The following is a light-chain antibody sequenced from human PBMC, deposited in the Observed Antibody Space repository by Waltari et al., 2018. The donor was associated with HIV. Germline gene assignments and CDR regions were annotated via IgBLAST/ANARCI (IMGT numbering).Light chain of an antibody. CDR3: ATWDDNLSGVV. Sequence: QSMLTQAPSSSGTPGQRVTISCSGGSSNVERNAVYWYLQVPGTAPELLIYGSDQRPSGVPDRFSGSKSGTSASLVISGLRSEDEADYYCATWDDNLSGVVFGGGTKLTVL. V-gene: IGLV1-47*01. CDR1: SSNVERNA. CDR2: GSD. J-gene: IGLJ3*02.